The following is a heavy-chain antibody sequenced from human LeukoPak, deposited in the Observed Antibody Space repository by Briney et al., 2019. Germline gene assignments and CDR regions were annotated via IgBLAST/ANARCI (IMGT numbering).Heavy chain of an antibody. Sequence: GGSLRLSCAASGFPFSNYWMSWVRQAPGEGLEWVANIKQDGSEKYYVDSVKGRSTISRDNGENSLYLQMNSLRAEDTAVYYCAREAGKCSDGTCYAFDYWGQGTLATVSS. CDR1: GFPFSNYW. CDR3: AREAGKCSDGTCYAFDY. D-gene: IGHD2-15*01. V-gene: IGHV3-7*05. CDR2: IKQDGSEK. J-gene: IGHJ4*02.